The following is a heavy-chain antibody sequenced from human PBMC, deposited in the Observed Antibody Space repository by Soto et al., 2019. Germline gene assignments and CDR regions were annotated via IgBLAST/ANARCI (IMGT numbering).Heavy chain of an antibody. Sequence: HPGGSLRLSCAASGFTFSSYAMHWVRQAAGEGLEWVAVISYDGSNKYYADSVKGRFTISRDNSKNTLYLQMNSLKAEDTAVYYCARDQSPVGEYYYYSMDVWGQGTTVTVSS. J-gene: IGHJ6*02. CDR3: ARDQSPVGEYYYYSMDV. CDR1: GFTFSSYA. D-gene: IGHD3-10*01. CDR2: ISYDGSNK. V-gene: IGHV3-30-3*01.